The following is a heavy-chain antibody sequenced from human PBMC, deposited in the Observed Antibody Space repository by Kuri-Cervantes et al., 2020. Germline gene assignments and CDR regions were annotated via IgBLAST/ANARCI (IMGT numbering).Heavy chain of an antibody. CDR2: MNPNSGNT. Sequence: ASVKVSCKASGYTFTSYDTNWVRQATGQGLEWMGWMNPNSGNTGYAQKFQGRVTMTRNTSISTVYMELSSLRSEDTAVYYCARESQVVDMVQGPLYYYMDVWGKGTTVTVSS. D-gene: IGHD3-10*01. J-gene: IGHJ6*03. V-gene: IGHV1-8*01. CDR1: GYTFTSYD. CDR3: ARESQVVDMVQGPLYYYMDV.